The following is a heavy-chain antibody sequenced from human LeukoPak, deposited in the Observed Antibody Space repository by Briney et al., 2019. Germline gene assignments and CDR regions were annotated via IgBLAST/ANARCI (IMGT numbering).Heavy chain of an antibody. J-gene: IGHJ4*02. D-gene: IGHD6-13*01. CDR2: MSPNSGNA. CDR3: AAGPFQYYFDY. V-gene: IGHV1-8*03. CDR1: GYTFTSYD. Sequence: ASVKVSCKASGYTFTSYDINWVRQATGQGFEWMGWMSPNSGNAGSAQKFQGRVTITRNTSISTAYMELSSLRSEDTAVYYCAAGPFQYYFDYWGQGTLVTVSS.